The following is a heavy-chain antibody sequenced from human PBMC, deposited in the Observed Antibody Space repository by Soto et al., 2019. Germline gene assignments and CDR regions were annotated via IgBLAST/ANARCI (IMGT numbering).Heavy chain of an antibody. V-gene: IGHV3-33*01. CDR2: IWHSGSEK. CDR3: ARDAGSDASIDY. D-gene: IGHD3-10*01. J-gene: IGHJ4*02. Sequence: GGSLRLSCAASGFTFRNYGMHWVRQAPGKGMKWVAVIWHSGSEKYYADPVKGRFTTSRDNSKNTLYLQINSLIVEDTAVYYCARDAGSDASIDYWGQGTLVTVSS. CDR1: GFTFRNYG.